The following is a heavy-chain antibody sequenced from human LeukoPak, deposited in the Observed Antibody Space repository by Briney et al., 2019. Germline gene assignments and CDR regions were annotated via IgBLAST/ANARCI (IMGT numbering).Heavy chain of an antibody. CDR2: ISAYSGST. J-gene: IGHJ4*02. V-gene: IGHV1-18*01. CDR1: GYTFTSYD. Sequence: GASVKVSCKASGYTFTSYDINWVRQAPGQGLEWMGWISAYSGSTNYAQNLQGRVTMTTDTSTSTAYMELRSLRSDDTAVYYCARHYGGTFFDYWGQGTLVTVSS. CDR3: ARHYGGTFFDY. D-gene: IGHD4-23*01.